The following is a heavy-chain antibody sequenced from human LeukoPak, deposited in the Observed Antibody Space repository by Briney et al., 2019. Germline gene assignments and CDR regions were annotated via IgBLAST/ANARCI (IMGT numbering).Heavy chain of an antibody. J-gene: IGHJ4*02. CDR1: GFTFSSYW. CDR2: IKQDGSEK. Sequence: GGTLRLSCAASGFTFSSYWMSWVRQAPGKGLEWVANIKQDGSEKYYVDSVKGRFTISGDNSKNTLYLQMNSLRAEDTAVYYCAKDGSFGAMTSYYFDYWGQGTLVTVSS. V-gene: IGHV3-7*01. CDR3: AKDGSFGAMTSYYFDY. D-gene: IGHD3-10*01.